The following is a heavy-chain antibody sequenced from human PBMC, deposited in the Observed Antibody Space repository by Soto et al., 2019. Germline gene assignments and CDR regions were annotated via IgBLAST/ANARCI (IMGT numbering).Heavy chain of an antibody. Sequence: GGSLRLSCVPSGLTFSSYAMTWVRQAPGKGLEWVSSITGSGGGTYHADSVKGRFTTSRDNAKNTLYLQMNSLRDEDTAIYSCVISCGGDVNNWLDSRGQRSLVPVSS. D-gene: IGHD2-21*02. J-gene: IGHJ5*01. CDR1: GLTFSSYA. CDR3: VISCGGDVNNWLDS. CDR2: ITGSGGGT. V-gene: IGHV3-23*01.